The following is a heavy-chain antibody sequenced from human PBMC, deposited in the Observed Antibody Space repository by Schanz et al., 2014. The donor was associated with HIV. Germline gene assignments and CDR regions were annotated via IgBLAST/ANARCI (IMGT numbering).Heavy chain of an antibody. Sequence: QVQLVESGGGVVQPGRSLRLSCAASRFTFSSYGMHWVRQAPGKGLEWVAVISYDGSNKYYADSVKGRFTISRDNSKNTLYLKMNSLRAEDTAVYYCAKAEDYGDYVVAFDIWGQGTMVTVSS. J-gene: IGHJ3*02. V-gene: IGHV3-30*18. D-gene: IGHD4-17*01. CDR3: AKAEDYGDYVVAFDI. CDR2: ISYDGSNK. CDR1: RFTFSSYG.